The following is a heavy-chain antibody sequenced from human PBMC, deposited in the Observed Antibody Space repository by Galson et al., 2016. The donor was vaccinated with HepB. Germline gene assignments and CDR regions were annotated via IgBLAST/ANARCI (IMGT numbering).Heavy chain of an antibody. J-gene: IGHJ4*02. D-gene: IGHD6-19*01. Sequence: PALVKPTQSLTLTCTFSGFSLSTTGVGMGWIRQPPGKALEWLALIYWDDDKHYTPSLKSRLTVTKDTSQNQVVLTMTNMDPVDTATYYCAHGAGYFDCWGQGTLFTVSS. CDR3: AHGAGYFDC. CDR1: GFSLSTTGVG. V-gene: IGHV2-5*02. CDR2: IYWDDDK.